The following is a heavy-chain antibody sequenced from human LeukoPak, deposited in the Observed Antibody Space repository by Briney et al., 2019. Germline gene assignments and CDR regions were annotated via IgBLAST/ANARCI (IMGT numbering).Heavy chain of an antibody. J-gene: IGHJ3*02. V-gene: IGHV4-59*11. D-gene: IGHD3-3*01. Sequence: SETLSLTCTVSGGSIGSHYWSWIRQPPGKGLEWIGYVYHSGSTKYNPALKSRVIISVDTSRNQFSLELSSVTAADTAMYYCARDRSLYNDFWSGYYAFDIWGQGTMVTASP. CDR2: VYHSGST. CDR1: GGSIGSHY. CDR3: ARDRSLYNDFWSGYYAFDI.